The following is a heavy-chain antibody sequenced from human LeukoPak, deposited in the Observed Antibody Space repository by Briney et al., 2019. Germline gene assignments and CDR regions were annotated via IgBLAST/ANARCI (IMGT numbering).Heavy chain of an antibody. Sequence: SVKVSCKASGGTFSSYAISWVRQAPGQGLEWMGRIIPILGIANYAQKFQGRVTITADKSTSTAYMELSSLRSEDTAVYYCASPGPHSGSYYDPPIDYWGQGTLVTVSS. CDR2: IIPILGIA. CDR1: GGTFSSYA. V-gene: IGHV1-69*04. CDR3: ASPGPHSGSYYDPPIDY. J-gene: IGHJ4*02. D-gene: IGHD1-26*01.